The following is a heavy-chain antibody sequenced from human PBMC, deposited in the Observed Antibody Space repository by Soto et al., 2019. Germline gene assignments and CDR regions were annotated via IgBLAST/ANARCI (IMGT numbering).Heavy chain of an antibody. CDR1: GHTFTRYT. CDR2: ISTANDKT. V-gene: IGHV1-3*04. Sequence: QVQLVQSGAEVKKPGASVRVSCKASGHTFTRYTFHWVRQAPGQRPEWMGWISTANDKTKYSQNFQGRVTITCDTSANTLYMELSSLRSEDTAVYYCAREEHEYSSMAFDYWGQGTLVTVSS. D-gene: IGHD4-4*01. J-gene: IGHJ4*02. CDR3: AREEHEYSSMAFDY.